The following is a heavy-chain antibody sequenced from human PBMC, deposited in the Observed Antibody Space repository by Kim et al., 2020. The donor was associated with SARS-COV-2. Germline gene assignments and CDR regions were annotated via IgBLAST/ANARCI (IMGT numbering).Heavy chain of an antibody. J-gene: IGHJ6*02. Sequence: GSNKYYADSVKGRFTISRDNSKNTLYLQMNSLRAEDTAVYYCAKGGASDVWGQGTTVTVSS. CDR3: AKGGASDV. V-gene: IGHV3-30*02. CDR2: GSNK. D-gene: IGHD1-26*01.